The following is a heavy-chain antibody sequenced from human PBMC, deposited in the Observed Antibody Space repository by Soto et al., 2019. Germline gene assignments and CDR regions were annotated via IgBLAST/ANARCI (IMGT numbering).Heavy chain of an antibody. CDR1: GYTFSNFG. D-gene: IGHD2-15*01. V-gene: IGHV1-18*01. CDR2: ISAYSGNA. Sequence: QVQLVQSGAEVKKPGASVKVSCEASGYTFSNFGISWVRQAPGQGLEWMGWISAYSGNADYPQKLQGRVSMSTDTSTSTAYMEVRSLRSDDTAVYSCARVSGYCNGGGCHDYWGQGTLVTVSS. CDR3: ARVSGYCNGGGCHDY. J-gene: IGHJ4*02.